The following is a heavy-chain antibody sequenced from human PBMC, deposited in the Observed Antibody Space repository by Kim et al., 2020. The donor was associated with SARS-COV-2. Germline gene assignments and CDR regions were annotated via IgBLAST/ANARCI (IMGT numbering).Heavy chain of an antibody. Sequence: ASVKVSCKASGYTFNSYGFSWVRQAPGQGLEWMGWISAHNGNTNYAPKFQGRVTMTTDTSTSTAHMELWNLRPDDTAVYYCARDFSSSSWDSPPDYWVQGTLVTVSS. CDR1: GYTFNSYG. D-gene: IGHD6-6*01. J-gene: IGHJ4*02. CDR3: ARDFSSSSWDSPPDY. CDR2: ISAHNGNT. V-gene: IGHV1-18*01.